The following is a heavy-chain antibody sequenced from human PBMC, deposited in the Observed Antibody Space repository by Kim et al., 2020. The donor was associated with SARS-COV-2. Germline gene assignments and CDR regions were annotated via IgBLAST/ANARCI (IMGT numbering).Heavy chain of an antibody. J-gene: IGHJ5*02. Sequence: TNYARTVRGRVTMTKDTSTSTDYMERRSLRSDDTAVYFCARVLRRVWFDPWGQGTLVTVSS. V-gene: IGHV1-18*01. D-gene: IGHD2-15*01. CDR3: ARVLRRVWFDP. CDR2: T.